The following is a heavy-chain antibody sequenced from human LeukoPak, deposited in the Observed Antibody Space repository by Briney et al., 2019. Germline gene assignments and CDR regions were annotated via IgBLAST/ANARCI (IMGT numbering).Heavy chain of an antibody. J-gene: IGHJ5*02. CDR1: GGTFSSYA. D-gene: IGHD6-13*01. CDR2: IIPIFGTA. Sequence: ASVKVSCKASGGTFSSYAISWVRQAPGQGLEWMGRIIPIFGTANYAQKFQGRVTITTDESTSTAHMELSSLRSEDTAVYYCARARGDYSSSWYDHWFDPWGQGALVTVSS. V-gene: IGHV1-69*05. CDR3: ARARGDYSSSWYDHWFDP.